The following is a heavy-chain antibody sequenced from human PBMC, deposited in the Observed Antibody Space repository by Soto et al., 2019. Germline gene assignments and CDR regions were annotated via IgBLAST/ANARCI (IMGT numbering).Heavy chain of an antibody. CDR3: ARSTRVRWQWLAPNTDAFDI. Sequence: GASVKVSCKASGYTFTSYGISWVRQAPGQGLEWMGWISAYNGNTNYAQKLQGRVTMTTDTSTSTAYMELRSLRSDDTAVYYCARSTRVRWQWLAPNTDAFDIWGQGTMVTVSS. CDR2: ISAYNGNT. V-gene: IGHV1-18*01. J-gene: IGHJ3*02. D-gene: IGHD6-19*01. CDR1: GYTFTSYG.